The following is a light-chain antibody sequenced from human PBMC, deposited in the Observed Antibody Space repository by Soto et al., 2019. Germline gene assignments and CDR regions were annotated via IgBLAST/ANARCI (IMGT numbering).Light chain of an antibody. V-gene: IGKV1-5*03. Sequence: DIQMTQSPSTLSASVGDRVTITCRASQSINMWLAWYQQKPGKAPKLLIYKASFLESGVPSRLSGSGSGTDFTLTIRSLQPDHSATYYCQQYSSYPHTFGQGTKLAIK. CDR2: KAS. CDR3: QQYSSYPHT. J-gene: IGKJ2*01. CDR1: QSINMW.